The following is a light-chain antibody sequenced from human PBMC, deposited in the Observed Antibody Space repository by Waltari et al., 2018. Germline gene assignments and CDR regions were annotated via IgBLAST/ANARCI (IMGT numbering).Light chain of an antibody. CDR3: QHSHSTPIT. V-gene: IGKV1-39*01. CDR2: AAS. J-gene: IGKJ3*01. CDR1: QNINKF. Sequence: DIQMTQSPSFLSASVGDRVTITYRASQNINKFLNWYQQKPGKAPKFLIYAASLLQTGVPSRFRGSGSGTEFTLTIDSLQPEDFATYFCQHSHSTPITFGPGTTVDV.